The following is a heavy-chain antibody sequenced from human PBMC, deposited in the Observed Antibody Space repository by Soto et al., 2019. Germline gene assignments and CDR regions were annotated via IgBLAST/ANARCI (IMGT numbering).Heavy chain of an antibody. Sequence: EVPLLESGGGLVQPGGSLRLSCAAPGFTFSNYAMNWVRQAPGKGLGWAPVISGSGGSTYSADSVEGRFTISRDNSKTTLYLQMNSLRGEDTAVYYCARRSSGWDFDYWGRGTLVTVSS. D-gene: IGHD6-19*01. CDR3: ARRSSGWDFDY. CDR2: ISGSGGST. J-gene: IGHJ4*02. CDR1: GFTFSNYA. V-gene: IGHV3-23*01.